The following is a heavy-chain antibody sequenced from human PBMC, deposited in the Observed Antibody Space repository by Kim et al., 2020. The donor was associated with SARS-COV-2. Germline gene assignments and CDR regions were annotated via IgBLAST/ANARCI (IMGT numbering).Heavy chain of an antibody. CDR3: ARGGGSPDY. Sequence: GGSLRLSCVPSGFTFSGYWMTWVRQAPGKGLEWVASIKPDGSENFYVDSVRGRFSISRDNAKNSLYLQMNSLRVEDTAVYFCARGGGSPDYWGQGTLVTVSS. CDR2: IKPDGSEN. D-gene: IGHD1-26*01. CDR1: GFTFSGYW. J-gene: IGHJ4*02. V-gene: IGHV3-7*01.